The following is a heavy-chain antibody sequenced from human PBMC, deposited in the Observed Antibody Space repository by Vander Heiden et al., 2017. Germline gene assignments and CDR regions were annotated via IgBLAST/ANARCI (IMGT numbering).Heavy chain of an antibody. D-gene: IGHD3-16*02. CDR1: GFTFSSYS. Sequence: EVQLVESGGGLVKPGGSLRLSCAASGFTFSSYSMNWVRQAPGKGLEWVSSISSSSSYIYYADSVKGRFTISRDNAKNSLYLQMNSLRAEDTAVYYCAKPKGSAFGGVIVRLDYYYYYGMDVWGQGTTVTVSS. J-gene: IGHJ6*02. CDR2: ISSSSSYI. CDR3: AKPKGSAFGGVIVRLDYYYYYGMDV. V-gene: IGHV3-21*01.